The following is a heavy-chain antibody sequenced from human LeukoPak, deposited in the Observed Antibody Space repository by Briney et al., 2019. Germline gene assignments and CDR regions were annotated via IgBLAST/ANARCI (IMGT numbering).Heavy chain of an antibody. D-gene: IGHD1-14*01. CDR2: INPGDSDS. V-gene: IGHV5-51*01. CDR1: GYKFYIYY. Sequence: GESLKISCRGSGYKFYIYYLAWVRQMPGKGLEWMGIINPGDSDSRYSPSFQGQVTFSADKSIDTAHLEWTSLQASDTAIYFCARQIRAGPITFFDYWGQGTLVTVSS. CDR3: ARQIRAGPITFFDY. J-gene: IGHJ4*02.